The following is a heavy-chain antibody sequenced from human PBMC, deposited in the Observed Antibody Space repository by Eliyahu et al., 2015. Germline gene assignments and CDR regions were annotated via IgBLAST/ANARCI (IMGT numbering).Heavy chain of an antibody. V-gene: IGHV1-2*02. CDR2: INPNSGGT. CDR3: ARDWGLNRVRGRRYGMDV. D-gene: IGHD3-10*01. J-gene: IGHJ6*02. CDR1: GYTFTGYX. Sequence: QVQLVQSGAEVKKPGASVXVSCKASGYTFTGYXMHWVRQAPGQGLEWMGWINPNSGGTNYAQKFQGRVTMTRDTSISTAYMELSRLRSDDTAVYYCARDWGLNRVRGRRYGMDVWGQGTTVTVSS.